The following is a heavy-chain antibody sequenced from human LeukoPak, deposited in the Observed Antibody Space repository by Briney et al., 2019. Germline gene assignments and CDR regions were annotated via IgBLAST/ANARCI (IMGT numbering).Heavy chain of an antibody. Sequence: PGGSLRLSCAASGFTFSSYAMSWVRQAPGKGLEWVSAISGSGGSTYYADSVKGRFTISRDNSKNTLYLQMNSLRAEDTAVYYCASSGPHHLLGDCSSTSCYLVTDGKTERAKYYFDYWGQGTLVTVSS. CDR1: GFTFSSYA. CDR3: ASSGPHHLLGDCSSTSCYLVTDGKTERAKYYFDY. V-gene: IGHV3-23*01. CDR2: ISGSGGST. D-gene: IGHD2-2*01. J-gene: IGHJ4*02.